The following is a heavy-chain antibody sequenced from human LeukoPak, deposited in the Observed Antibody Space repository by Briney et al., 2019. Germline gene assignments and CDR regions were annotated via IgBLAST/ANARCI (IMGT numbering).Heavy chain of an antibody. Sequence: GKSLTLSCAASGFTFSSNGMQWVRHAPGKGLEWVALIWYDGSQTYYADSVKGRFIISRDNSKNTLYLQMKTLRAEDTAVYYCARGVPGGWYFDLWGRATLVTVSS. CDR2: IWYDGSQT. CDR1: GFTFSSNG. D-gene: IGHD3-16*01. J-gene: IGHJ2*01. V-gene: IGHV3-33*01. CDR3: ARGVPGGWYFDL.